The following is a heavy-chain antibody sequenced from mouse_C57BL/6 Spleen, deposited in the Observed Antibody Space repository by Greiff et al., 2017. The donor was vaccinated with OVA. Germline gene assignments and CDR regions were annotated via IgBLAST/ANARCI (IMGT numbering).Heavy chain of an antibody. V-gene: IGHV1-62-2*01. CDR2: FYPGSGSI. D-gene: IGHD1-1*01. CDR3: ARHSDYGSREAWFAY. Sequence: VQLVESGAELVKPGASVKLSCTASGYTFTEYTIHWVKQRSGQGLEWIGWFYPGSGSIKYNEKFKDKVTLTAEHSSSPVYMELSRLTSEDSAFYFCARHSDYGSREAWFAYWGQGTLVTVSA. CDR1: GYTFTEYT. J-gene: IGHJ3*01.